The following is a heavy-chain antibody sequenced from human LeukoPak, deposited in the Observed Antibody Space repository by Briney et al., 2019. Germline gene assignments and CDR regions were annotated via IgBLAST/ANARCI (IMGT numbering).Heavy chain of an antibody. D-gene: IGHD2-21*01. V-gene: IGHV1-69*13. CDR1: GGTFSSYA. J-gene: IGHJ4*02. Sequence: SVKVSCKASGGTFSSYAISWVRQAPGQGLEWMGGIIPIFGTANYAQKFQGRVTITADESTSTAYIELSSLRSEDTAVYYCARAGYCGGDCYSDYWGQGTLVTVSS. CDR3: ARAGYCGGDCYSDY. CDR2: IIPIFGTA.